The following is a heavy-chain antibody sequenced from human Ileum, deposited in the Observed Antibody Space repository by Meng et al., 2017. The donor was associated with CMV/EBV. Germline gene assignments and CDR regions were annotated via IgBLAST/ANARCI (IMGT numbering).Heavy chain of an antibody. V-gene: IGHV3-30*02. J-gene: IGHJ4*02. CDR3: AKDLGQRAGYYGYCDS. CDR1: GFIFSNHA. Sequence: GGSLRLSCAASGFIFSNHAMHWVRQAPGKGPEWLTFIFYDGSDAHYADSVEGRFTISRDNSRNTLYLQMNSLRVDDTAVYYCAKDLGQRAGYYGYCDSWGQGTLVTVSS. D-gene: IGHD1-26*01. CDR2: IFYDGSDA.